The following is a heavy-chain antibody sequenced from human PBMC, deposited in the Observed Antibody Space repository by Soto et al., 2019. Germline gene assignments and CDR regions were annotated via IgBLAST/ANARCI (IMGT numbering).Heavy chain of an antibody. CDR2: INHSGST. D-gene: IGHD3-3*01. J-gene: IGHJ5*02. CDR1: GGSFSGYY. Sequence: SETLSLSCAVYGGSFSGYYWSWIRQPPGEGLEWIGEINHSGSTNYNPSLKSRVTISVDTSKNQFSLKLSSVTAADTVVYYCARRESNFWSGYYNWFDPWGQGTLVTVSS. CDR3: ARRESNFWSGYYNWFDP. V-gene: IGHV4-34*01.